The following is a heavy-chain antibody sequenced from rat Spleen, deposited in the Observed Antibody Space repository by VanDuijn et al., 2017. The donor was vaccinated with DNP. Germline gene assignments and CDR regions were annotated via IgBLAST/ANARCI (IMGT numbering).Heavy chain of an antibody. D-gene: IGHD1-12*02. CDR2: ITSSGGST. J-gene: IGHJ4*01. CDR3: ARGGGSYYYADYYAMDA. CDR1: GFTFNNYW. V-gene: IGHV5-31*01. Sequence: EVQLVESGGDLVQPGRSLKLSCVASGFTFNNYWMTWIRQVPGKGLEWVASITSSGGSTYYPDSVKGRFTISRDNAKNTLYLQMNSLRSEDTATYYCARGGGSYYYADYYAMDAWGQGTSVTVSS.